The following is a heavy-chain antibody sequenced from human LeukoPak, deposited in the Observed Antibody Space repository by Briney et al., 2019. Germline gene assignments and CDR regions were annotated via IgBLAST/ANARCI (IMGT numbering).Heavy chain of an antibody. CDR3: ATTTSGGDAFDI. J-gene: IGHJ3*02. D-gene: IGHD1-26*01. V-gene: IGHV4-59*01. CDR2: SYYCGST. Sequence: SETLSLTCTVSGGSITHYYWTWIRQPPGKTLEWIGYSYYCGSTKYNPSLKSRVTMSVDTSNNQFSLNLRSVTAADTAVYYCATTTSGGDAFDIWGQGTMVTVSS. CDR1: GGSITHYY.